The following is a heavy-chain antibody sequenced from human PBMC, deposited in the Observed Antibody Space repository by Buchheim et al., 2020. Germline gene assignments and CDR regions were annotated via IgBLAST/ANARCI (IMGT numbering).Heavy chain of an antibody. D-gene: IGHD1-26*01. J-gene: IGHJ4*02. Sequence: QVQLVESGGGVVQPGRSLRLSCAASGFTFSSYAMHWVRQAPGKGLECVAVISYDGSNKYYADSVKGRFTISRDNSKNTLYLQMNSLRAEDTAVYYCAGEGSGSYWVFFDYWGQGTL. CDR1: GFTFSSYA. CDR3: AGEGSGSYWVFFDY. V-gene: IGHV3-30-3*01. CDR2: ISYDGSNK.